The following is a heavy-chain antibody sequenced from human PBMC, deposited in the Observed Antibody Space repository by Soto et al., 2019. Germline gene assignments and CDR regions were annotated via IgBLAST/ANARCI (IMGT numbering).Heavy chain of an antibody. CDR3: ARGFQGMATPYFDY. J-gene: IGHJ4*02. Sequence: PSETLSLTCPVSGGSISSYYLSWIRQPPGKGLEWIGYIYYSGSTNYNPSLKSRVTISVDTSKNQFSLKLSSVTAADTAVYYCARGFQGMATPYFDYWGQGTLVTVSS. V-gene: IGHV4-59*01. D-gene: IGHD5-12*01. CDR1: GGSISSYY. CDR2: IYYSGST.